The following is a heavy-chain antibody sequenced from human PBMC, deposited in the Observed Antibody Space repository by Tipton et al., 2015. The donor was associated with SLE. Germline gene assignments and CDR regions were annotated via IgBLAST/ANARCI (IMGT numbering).Heavy chain of an antibody. CDR1: SGSVSSGAYY. D-gene: IGHD1-26*01. CDR2: VFSSGTT. J-gene: IGHJ3*01. Sequence: TLSLTCTVSSGSVSSGAYYWSWIRQHPGKGLEWIGYVFSSGTTYYNLSLKGRLSLSLDTSQNQLSLKLSSVTSADTAVYYCARERKYVVRFRELVAPDLWGQGTAITVSS. CDR3: ARERKYVVRFRELVAPDL. V-gene: IGHV4-31*03.